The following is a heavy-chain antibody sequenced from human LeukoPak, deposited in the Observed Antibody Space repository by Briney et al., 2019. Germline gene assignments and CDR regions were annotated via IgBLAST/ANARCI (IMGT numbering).Heavy chain of an antibody. Sequence: PSETLSLTCTVSGGSISSYYWSWIRQPPGKGLEWIGYIYTSGSTNYNPSLKSRVTISVYTSKSQFSLKLSSVTAADTAVYYCARRAAAKTYYYYYMDVWGKGTTVTVSS. CDR1: GGSISSYY. CDR3: ARRAAAKTYYYYYMDV. D-gene: IGHD6-13*01. CDR2: IYTSGST. J-gene: IGHJ6*03. V-gene: IGHV4-4*09.